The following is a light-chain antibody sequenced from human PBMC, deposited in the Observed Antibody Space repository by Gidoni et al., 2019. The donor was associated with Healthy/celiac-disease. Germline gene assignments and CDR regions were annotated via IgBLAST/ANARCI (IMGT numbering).Light chain of an antibody. CDR1: QSVSSIY. CDR2: GAS. CDR3: QQYGSSLMYT. Sequence: ELVLTQSPCTLSLSPGERATLSCRASQSVSSIYLAWYQQKPGQAPRLLIYGASSRPTGIPDRFSGSGSGTDFTLTISRLEPEDLEVYYCQQYGSSLMYTFGQGTKLEIK. V-gene: IGKV3-20*01. J-gene: IGKJ2*01.